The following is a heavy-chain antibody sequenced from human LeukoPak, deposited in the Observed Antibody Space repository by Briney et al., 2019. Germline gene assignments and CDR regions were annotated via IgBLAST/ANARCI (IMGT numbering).Heavy chain of an antibody. J-gene: IGHJ5*02. V-gene: IGHV3-48*01. CDR3: ARWTLRYSGYDFHWFDP. D-gene: IGHD5-12*01. CDR2: ISSSSSTI. Sequence: GGSLRLSCAASGFTFSSYSMNWVRQAPGKGLEWVSYISSSSSTIYYADSVKGRFTISRDNAKNSLYLQMNSLRAEDTAVYYCARWTLRYSGYDFHWFDPWGQGTLVTVSS. CDR1: GFTFSSYS.